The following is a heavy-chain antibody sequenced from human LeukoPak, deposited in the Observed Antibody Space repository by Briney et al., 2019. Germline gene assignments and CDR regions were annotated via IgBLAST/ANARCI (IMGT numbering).Heavy chain of an antibody. J-gene: IGHJ3*02. V-gene: IGHV3-53*01. Sequence: GGSLRLSCAASGFAVSTSFMGWVRQAPGKGLEWVSVIYSGGSTYYADSVKGRFTISRDNSKNTLYLQMNSLRAEDTAVYYRARETRLWFGEVDAFDIWGQGTMVTVSS. D-gene: IGHD3-10*01. CDR2: IYSGGST. CDR3: ARETRLWFGEVDAFDI. CDR1: GFAVSTSF.